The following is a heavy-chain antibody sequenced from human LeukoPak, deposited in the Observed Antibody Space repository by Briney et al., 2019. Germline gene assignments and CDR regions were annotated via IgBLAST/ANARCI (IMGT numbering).Heavy chain of an antibody. J-gene: IGHJ6*02. CDR1: GFTFSRNW. CDR3: ARILDYYSRMDV. V-gene: IGHV3-74*01. Sequence: PGGSLRLSCAAYGFTFSRNWMHWVRQAPGKGLVWVSRINGDGSNTNYADSVEGRFTVSRDNTKNTLYLQLNRLRSKTTPEYYCARILDYYSRMDVWGQGTTVTVSS. CDR2: INGDGSNT.